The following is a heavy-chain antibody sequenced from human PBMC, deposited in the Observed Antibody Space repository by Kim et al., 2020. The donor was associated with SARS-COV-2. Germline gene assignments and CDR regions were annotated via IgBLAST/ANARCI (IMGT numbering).Heavy chain of an antibody. J-gene: IGHJ5*02. D-gene: IGHD3-10*01. V-gene: IGHV5-10-1*01. CDR3: ARHSSFGRVLWFGELFHNWFDP. CDR2: IDPSDSYT. Sequence: GESLKISCKGSGYSFTSYWISWVRQMPGKGLEWMGRIDPSDSYTNYSPSFQGHVTISADKSISTAYLQWSSLKASDTAMYYCARHSSFGRVLWFGELFHNWFDPWGQGTLVTVSS. CDR1: GYSFTSYW.